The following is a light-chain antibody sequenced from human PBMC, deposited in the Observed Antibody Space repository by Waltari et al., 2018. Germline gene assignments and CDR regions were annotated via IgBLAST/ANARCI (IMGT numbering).Light chain of an antibody. CDR3: QQYYTTPRT. J-gene: IGKJ1*01. CDR2: WAS. CDR1: QTVLYSADNKNY. V-gene: IGKV4-1*01. Sequence: DIVMTQSPASLAVSLGERATINCKSSQTVLYSADNKNYLAWYQQKPGQPPKLLIYWASTRESGVPDRFSGSGSGTDFTLTINSLQAADVAVYYCQQYYTTPRTFGQGTKVEIK.